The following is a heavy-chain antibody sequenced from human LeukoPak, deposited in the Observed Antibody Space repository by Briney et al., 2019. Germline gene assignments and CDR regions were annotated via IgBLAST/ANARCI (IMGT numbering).Heavy chain of an antibody. CDR1: GYTFTGYY. CDR3: ARDPRRYCSSTSCVSGP. Sequence: ASVKVSCKASGYTFTGYYMHWVRQAPGQGLEWMGWINPNSGGTNYAQKFQGRVTMTRDTSTSTAYMELSRLRSDDTAVYYCARDPRRYCSSTSCVSGPWGQGTLVTVSS. V-gene: IGHV1-2*02. D-gene: IGHD2-2*01. CDR2: INPNSGGT. J-gene: IGHJ5*02.